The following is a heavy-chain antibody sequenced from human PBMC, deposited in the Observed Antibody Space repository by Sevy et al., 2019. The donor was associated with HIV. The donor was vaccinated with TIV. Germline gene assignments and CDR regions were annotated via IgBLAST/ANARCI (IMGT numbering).Heavy chain of an antibody. V-gene: IGHV3-15*01. CDR1: GFTFSNAW. Sequence: GGSLRLSCAASGFTFSNAWMSWVRQAPGKGLEWVGRIKSKPDGGTTDYAAPVKGRFTISRDDSKNTLYLQMHSLKTEDTAVYYCTTPEFPIYYGMDVWGQGTTVTVSS. J-gene: IGHJ6*02. CDR2: IKSKPDGGTT. D-gene: IGHD3-10*01. CDR3: TTPEFPIYYGMDV.